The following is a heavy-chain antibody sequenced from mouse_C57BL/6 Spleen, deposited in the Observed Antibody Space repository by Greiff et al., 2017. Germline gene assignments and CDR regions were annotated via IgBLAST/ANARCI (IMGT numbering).Heavy chain of an antibody. Sequence: VQLKQSGAELVKPGASVKLSCTASGFNIKDYYMHWVKQRTEQGLEWIGRIDPEDGETKYAPKFQGKATIPADTSSNTAYLQLSSMTTEDISVYYCARCYGTYDAMDYWGQGTSVTVAS. CDR2: IDPEDGET. J-gene: IGHJ4*01. CDR3: ARCYGTYDAMDY. D-gene: IGHD2-1*01. CDR1: GFNIKDYY. V-gene: IGHV14-2*01.